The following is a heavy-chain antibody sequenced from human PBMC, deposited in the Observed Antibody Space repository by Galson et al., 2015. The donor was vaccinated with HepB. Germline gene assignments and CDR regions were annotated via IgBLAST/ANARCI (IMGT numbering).Heavy chain of an antibody. D-gene: IGHD3-10*01. CDR3: ARTPYYGSGSSYNAWFDP. CDR1: GYVFADYA. CDR2: ISANTGDP. J-gene: IGHJ5*02. V-gene: IGHV7-4-1*02. Sequence: SVKVSCKASGYVFADYAISWVRQAPGQGLECMGWISANTGDPTYVQGFTGRFVFSLDTSVSTTYLQISSLKAEDTAVYYCARTPYYGSGSSYNAWFDPRGQGTLVTVSS.